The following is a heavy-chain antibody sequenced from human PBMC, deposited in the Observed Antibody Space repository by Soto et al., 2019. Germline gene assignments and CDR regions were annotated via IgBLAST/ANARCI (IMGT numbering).Heavy chain of an antibody. D-gene: IGHD3-3*01. Sequence: GXAVKVSCKAAGYPFTSYDINWVRQATGQGLEWMGWMNPNSGNTGHAQKFQGRVTMTRNTSISTAYMELSSPRSEDTAVYYCARGPLTFWSGYYNGYYYYGMDVWGQGTTVTVPS. CDR1: GYPFTSYD. CDR2: MNPNSGNT. CDR3: ARGPLTFWSGYYNGYYYYGMDV. V-gene: IGHV1-8*01. J-gene: IGHJ6*02.